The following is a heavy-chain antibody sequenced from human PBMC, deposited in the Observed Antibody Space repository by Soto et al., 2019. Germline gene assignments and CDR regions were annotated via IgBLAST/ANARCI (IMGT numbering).Heavy chain of an antibody. J-gene: IGHJ4*02. Sequence: EVKLLESGGGLAQPGGSLRLSCVGSGFTFVSYAISWVRQAPGERLQWIAAISGSADGTDYAHPVRGRFTLSRDNAKKTVHLQMDSLRVEDTAVYFCAKDTVGGYSFWSGYYSDGLDVWGQGTLVSVSS. CDR2: ISGSADGT. V-gene: IGHV3-23*01. D-gene: IGHD3-3*01. CDR1: GFTFVSYA. CDR3: AKDTVGGYSFWSGYYSDGLDV.